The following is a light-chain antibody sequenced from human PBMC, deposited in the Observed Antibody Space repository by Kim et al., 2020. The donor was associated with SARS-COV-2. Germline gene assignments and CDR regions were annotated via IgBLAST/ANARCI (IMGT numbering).Light chain of an antibody. CDR3: NSRDSSGNHVV. J-gene: IGLJ2*01. Sequence: ALGQTARMTCQGDSIRSNYASWYQQKPGQAPVLVIYGKNNRPSGIPDRFSGSSSGNTASLTITGAKAEDEADYYCNSRDSSGNHVVFGGGTKLTVL. V-gene: IGLV3-19*01. CDR1: SIRSNY. CDR2: GKN.